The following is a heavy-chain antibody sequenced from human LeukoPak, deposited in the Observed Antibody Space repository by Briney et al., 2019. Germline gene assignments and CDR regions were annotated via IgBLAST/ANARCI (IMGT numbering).Heavy chain of an antibody. Sequence: GGSLRLSCAASGFTFSSYAMHWVRQAPGKGLEWVAVISYDGSNKYYADSVKGRFTISRDNSKNTLYLQMNSLRAEDTAVYYCARDSSSGYYYVFAFDIWGQGTMVTVSS. D-gene: IGHD3-22*01. CDR1: GFTFSSYA. CDR3: ARDSSSGYYYVFAFDI. CDR2: ISYDGSNK. V-gene: IGHV3-30-3*01. J-gene: IGHJ3*02.